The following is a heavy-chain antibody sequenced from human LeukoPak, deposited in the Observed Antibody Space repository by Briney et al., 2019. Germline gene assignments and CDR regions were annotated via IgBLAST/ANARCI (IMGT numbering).Heavy chain of an antibody. Sequence: ASVKVSYKPSGYPFTRYYMHWVRQAPGQGLEWMGWIKPDSGDTKYTQKFEGRVTMTRDTSISIAYLELSRLRSDATAVYFCARDLRGLGDYFDYWGQGTLVTVSS. CDR2: IKPDSGDT. J-gene: IGHJ4*01. CDR1: GYPFTRYY. V-gene: IGHV1-2*02. D-gene: IGHD3-10*01. CDR3: ARDLRGLGDYFDY.